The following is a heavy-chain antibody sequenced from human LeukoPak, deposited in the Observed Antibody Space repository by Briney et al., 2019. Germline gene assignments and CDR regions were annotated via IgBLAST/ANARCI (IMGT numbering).Heavy chain of an antibody. V-gene: IGHV1-2*02. J-gene: IGHJ5*02. CDR2: INPNSGGT. CDR3: AAVQLEDPASDP. D-gene: IGHD1-1*01. CDR1: GYTFTGYY. Sequence: ASVKVSCKASGYTFTGYYMHWVRQAPGQGLEWMGWINPNSGGTNYAQKFQGRVTMTRDTSISTAYMELSGLRSDDTAVYYCAAVQLEDPASDPWGQGTLVTVSS.